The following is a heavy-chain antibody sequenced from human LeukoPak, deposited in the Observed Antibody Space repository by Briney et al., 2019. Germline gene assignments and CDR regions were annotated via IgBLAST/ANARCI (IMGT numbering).Heavy chain of an antibody. J-gene: IGHJ5*02. CDR3: ARALPHRRLMDTTVEQHWFDP. D-gene: IGHD5-18*01. Sequence: ASVKVSCKASGYTFTSYYMHWVRQAPGQGLEWMGIINPSGDNTRYAQKFQTRVTMTRDMSTSTVYMELSSLRFEDTAMYYCARALPHRRLMDTTVEQHWFDPWGQGTLVTVSS. CDR2: INPSGDNT. CDR1: GYTFTSYY. V-gene: IGHV1-46*01.